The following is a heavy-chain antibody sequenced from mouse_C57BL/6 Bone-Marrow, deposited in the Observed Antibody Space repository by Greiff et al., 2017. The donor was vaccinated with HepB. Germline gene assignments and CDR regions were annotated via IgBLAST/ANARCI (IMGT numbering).Heavy chain of an antibody. CDR3: ARDSSGFRYYFDY. V-gene: IGHV1-42*01. D-gene: IGHD3-2*02. CDR1: GYSFTGYY. CDR2: INPSTGGT. Sequence: VHVKQSGPELVKPGASVKISCKASGYSFTGYYMNWVKQSPEKSLEWIGEINPSTGGTTYNQKFKAKATLTVDKSSSTAYMQLKSLTSEDSAVYYCARDSSGFRYYFDYWGQGTTLTVSS. J-gene: IGHJ2*01.